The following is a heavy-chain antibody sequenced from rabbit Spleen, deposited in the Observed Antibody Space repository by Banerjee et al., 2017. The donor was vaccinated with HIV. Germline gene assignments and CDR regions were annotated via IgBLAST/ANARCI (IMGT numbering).Heavy chain of an antibody. Sequence: QSLEESGGDLVKPGASLTLTCIASGVSFSGDSYMCWVRQAPGKGLEWIACIDTGSSGFTYFASWAKGRSTISKTSSTTVTLQMTSLTAADTATYFCARDTGSIFSSYGMALLGPGTLVTAS. D-gene: IGHD4-2*01. CDR2: IDTGSSGFT. CDR1: GVSFSGDSY. CDR3: ARDTGSIFSSYGMAL. J-gene: IGHJ6*01. V-gene: IGHV1S40*01.